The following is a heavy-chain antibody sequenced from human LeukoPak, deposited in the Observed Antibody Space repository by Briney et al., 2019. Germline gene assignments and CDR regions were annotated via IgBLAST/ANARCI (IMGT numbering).Heavy chain of an antibody. CDR3: ARLAPRITHLKPFDY. V-gene: IGHV4-59*08. Sequence: SETLSLICSVSGGSISSYYWSFIRQPLGKGLEWIGYVYYSGSTNYNPSLKSRVTISVDTSKNQFSLKLSSVTAADTAVYYCARLAPRITHLKPFDYWGQGTLVTVSS. CDR2: VYYSGST. CDR1: GGSISSYY. D-gene: IGHD3-16*01. J-gene: IGHJ4*02.